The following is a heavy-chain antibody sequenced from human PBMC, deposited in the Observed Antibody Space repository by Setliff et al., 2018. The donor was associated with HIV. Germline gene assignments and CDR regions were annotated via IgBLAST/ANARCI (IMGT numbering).Heavy chain of an antibody. Sequence: SETLSLTCAVYGGSFSGYYWNWIRQPPGKGLEWIGEIIHSGGTNYNPSLKSRVTISVDTSKNQFSLKLSSVTAADTAVYYCASITGSSFDYWGQGTLVTVSS. CDR1: GGSFSGYY. V-gene: IGHV4-34*12. D-gene: IGHD6-13*01. CDR3: ASITGSSFDY. J-gene: IGHJ4*02. CDR2: IIHSGGT.